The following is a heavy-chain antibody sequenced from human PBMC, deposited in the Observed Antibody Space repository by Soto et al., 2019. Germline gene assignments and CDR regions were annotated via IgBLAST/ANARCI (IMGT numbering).Heavy chain of an antibody. J-gene: IGHJ4*02. D-gene: IGHD1-1*01. CDR3: ARVNRGEVPGTGFGQ. CDR1: GFSFSSYW. Sequence: EVQLVESGGGLVQPGGSLRLSCAASGFSFSSYWMSWVRQAPGKGLEWVAYIKQDASEKYYVDSVKGRFTISRDNAKNSLYMQMNSLRAEDTAVYYCARVNRGEVPGTGFGQWGQGTLVTVSS. V-gene: IGHV3-7*01. CDR2: IKQDASEK.